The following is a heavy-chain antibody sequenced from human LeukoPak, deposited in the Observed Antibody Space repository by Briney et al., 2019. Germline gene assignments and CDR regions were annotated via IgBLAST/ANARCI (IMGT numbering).Heavy chain of an antibody. Sequence: GGSLRLSCARSGFSFSHYAMSWVRQAPGKGLEWVSTISASGSRTYYTDSVKGRFTISRDNSKNTAYLQMNSLRVEDTAIYSCVKDSGAVFGDYWGQGILVTVSS. V-gene: IGHV3-23*01. D-gene: IGHD2-15*01. CDR1: GFSFSHYA. J-gene: IGHJ4*02. CDR3: VKDSGAVFGDY. CDR2: ISASGSRT.